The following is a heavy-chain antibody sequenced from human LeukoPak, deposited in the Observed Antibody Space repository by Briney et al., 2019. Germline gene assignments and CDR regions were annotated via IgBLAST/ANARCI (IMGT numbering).Heavy chain of an antibody. Sequence: GASVRVSCTASGYTFTGYYMHWVRQAPGQGLEWMGWINPNSGGTNYAQTFQGRVTMTRDTSISTAYMELSRLRSDDTAVYYCARWGPYYYDSSGYYREAVADVWGQGTTVTVSS. J-gene: IGHJ6*02. CDR1: GYTFTGYY. V-gene: IGHV1-2*02. CDR3: ARWGPYYYDSSGYYREAVADV. CDR2: INPNSGGT. D-gene: IGHD3-22*01.